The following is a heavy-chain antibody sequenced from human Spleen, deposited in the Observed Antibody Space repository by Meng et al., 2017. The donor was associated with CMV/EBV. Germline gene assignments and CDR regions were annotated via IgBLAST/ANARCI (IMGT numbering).Heavy chain of an antibody. CDR2: INWNSVRI. Sequence: SLKISCAASGFTFDDYSMHWVRQAPGKGLEWVSGINWNSVRIDYVDSVKGRFTISRDNARKSLYLQINSPRPEDTAFYYCAKGGPDYDGWHYFYFWGQGALVTVSS. CDR3: AKGGPDYDGWHYFYF. D-gene: IGHD3-3*01. J-gene: IGHJ4*02. V-gene: IGHV3-9*01. CDR1: GFTFDDYS.